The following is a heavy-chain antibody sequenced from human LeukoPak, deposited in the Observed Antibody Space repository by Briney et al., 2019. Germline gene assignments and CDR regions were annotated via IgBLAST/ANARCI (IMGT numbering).Heavy chain of an antibody. D-gene: IGHD6-6*01. CDR1: GGTFSSYA. Sequence: SVKVSCKASGGTFSSYAISWVRQAPGQGLEWMGGIIPIFGTANYAQKFQGRVPITADESTSTAYMELSSLRSEDTAVYYCARAGSSSSLDFDYWGQGTLVTVSS. V-gene: IGHV1-69*13. CDR3: ARAGSSSSLDFDY. J-gene: IGHJ4*02. CDR2: IIPIFGTA.